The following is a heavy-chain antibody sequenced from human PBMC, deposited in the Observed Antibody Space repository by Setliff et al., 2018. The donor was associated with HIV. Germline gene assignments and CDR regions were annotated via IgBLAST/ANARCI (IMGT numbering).Heavy chain of an antibody. CDR1: GYIFTDYY. Sequence: ASVKVSCKASGYIFTDYYIHWVRQAPGQGLEWMGWINPNGGYTNYAQKFQGRVTMTRDTSISTAYMELSRLRSDDTAVYYCARDEVIEVAGDFDNWGQGTLVTVSS. CDR3: ARDEVIEVAGDFDN. J-gene: IGHJ4*02. CDR2: INPNGGYT. D-gene: IGHD6-19*01. V-gene: IGHV1-2*02.